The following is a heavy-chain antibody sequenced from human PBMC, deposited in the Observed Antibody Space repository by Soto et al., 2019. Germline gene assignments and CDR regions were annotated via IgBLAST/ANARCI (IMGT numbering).Heavy chain of an antibody. Sequence: QVQLVQSGGGVVQPGKSLRLSCAASGFTFSNYGMHWVRQAPGKGLEGVAVIWDDGSHKYYADSVKGRFTISRDNSKNTLYLQMNSLRAEDTAVNYCARDGQREYCSGGSCYSPAWFDPWGQGTLVTVSA. J-gene: IGHJ5*02. CDR3: ARDGQREYCSGGSCYSPAWFDP. D-gene: IGHD2-15*01. CDR2: IWDDGSHK. CDR1: GFTFSNYG. V-gene: IGHV3-33*01.